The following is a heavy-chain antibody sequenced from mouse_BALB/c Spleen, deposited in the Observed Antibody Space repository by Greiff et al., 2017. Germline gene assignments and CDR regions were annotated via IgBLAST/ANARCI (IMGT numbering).Heavy chain of an antibody. CDR1: GYSFTSYW. J-gene: IGHJ2*01. D-gene: IGHD1-2*01. CDR2: IDPSDSET. CDR3: ARRLFYFDY. Sequence: VHLVESGPQLVRPGASVKISCKASGYSFTSYWMHWVKQRPGQGLEWIGMIDPSDSETRLNQKFKDKATLTVDKSSSTAYMQLSSPTSEDSAVYYCARRLFYFDYWGQGTTLTVSS. V-gene: IGHV1S126*01.